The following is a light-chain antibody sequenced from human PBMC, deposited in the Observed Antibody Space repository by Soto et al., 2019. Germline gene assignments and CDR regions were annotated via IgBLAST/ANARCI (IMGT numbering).Light chain of an antibody. J-gene: IGLJ2*01. CDR1: SSDVGGYNY. CDR2: AGS. Sequence: QSALTQSASVSGSPGQSITISCTGTSSDVGGYNYVSWYQQHPGKAPNLMIYAGSQRPSGVSKRFSGSKSGNTASLTISGLQAEDEADYYCCSYAGSSTVLFGGGTQLTVL. CDR3: CSYAGSSTVL. V-gene: IGLV2-23*01.